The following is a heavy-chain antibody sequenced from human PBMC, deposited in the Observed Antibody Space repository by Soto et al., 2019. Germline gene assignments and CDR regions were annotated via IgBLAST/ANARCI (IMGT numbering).Heavy chain of an antibody. V-gene: IGHV3-30*18. Sequence: GGSLRLSCAASGFTFSSYGMHWVRQAPGKGLEWVAVISYDGSNKYYADSVKGRFTISRDNSKNTLYLQMNSLRAEDTAVYYCAKGAPKFGGSYYFDYWGQGTLVTVSS. CDR3: AKGAPKFGGSYYFDY. J-gene: IGHJ4*02. CDR1: GFTFSSYG. CDR2: ISYDGSNK. D-gene: IGHD3-10*01.